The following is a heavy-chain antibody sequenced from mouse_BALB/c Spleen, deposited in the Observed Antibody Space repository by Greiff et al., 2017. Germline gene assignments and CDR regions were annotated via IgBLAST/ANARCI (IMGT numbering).Heavy chain of an antibody. V-gene: IGHV1-9*01. J-gene: IGHJ4*01. Sequence: VKLQESGAELMKPGASVKISCKATGYTFSSYWIEWVKQRPGHGLEWIGEILPGSGSTNYNEKFKGKATFTADTSSNTAYMQLSSLTSEDSAVYYCARSENYYAMDYWGQGTSVTVSS. CDR3: ARSENYYAMDY. CDR1: GYTFSSYW. CDR2: ILPGSGST.